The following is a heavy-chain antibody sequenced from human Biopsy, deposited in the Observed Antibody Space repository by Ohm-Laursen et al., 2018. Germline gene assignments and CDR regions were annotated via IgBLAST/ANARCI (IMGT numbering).Heavy chain of an antibody. D-gene: IGHD1-1*01. CDR1: GYSLTELS. V-gene: IGHV1-24*01. Sequence: SETASCKVSGYSLTELSRHWVGQAPGQGLEWMGGFAPENGRIVYSQKFQGRVTMTEDTSTSTAYMEVWRLRSDDTAVYYCAADINVWNVNYWGQGTQVIVSS. CDR3: AADINVWNVNY. CDR2: FAPENGRI. J-gene: IGHJ4*02.